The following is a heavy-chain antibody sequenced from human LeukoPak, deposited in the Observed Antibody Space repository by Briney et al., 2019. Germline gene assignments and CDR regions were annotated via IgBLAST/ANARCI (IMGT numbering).Heavy chain of an antibody. V-gene: IGHV3-21*01. D-gene: IGHD6-13*01. Sequence: GGSLRLSCAASGFTFSSYSMNWVRQAPGEGLEWVSSISSSSSYIYYADSVKGRFTISRDNAKNSLYLQMNSLRAEDTAVYYCARDTRYSSNLEPGRWGQGTLVTVSS. CDR2: ISSSSSYI. J-gene: IGHJ4*02. CDR1: GFTFSSYS. CDR3: ARDTRYSSNLEPGR.